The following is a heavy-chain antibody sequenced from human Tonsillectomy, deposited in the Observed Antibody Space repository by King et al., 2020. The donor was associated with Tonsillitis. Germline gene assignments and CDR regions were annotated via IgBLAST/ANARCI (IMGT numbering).Heavy chain of an antibody. CDR1: GFTFSDYG. V-gene: IGHV3-30*18. J-gene: IGHJ4*02. CDR3: AKTLSQGEYFDY. Sequence: VQLVESGGGVVQPGRSLRLSCAASGFTFSDYGMHWVRQAPGKGLEWVAVISYDGSNKYYADSVKGRFTISRDNSKNTRYLQMNSLRADDTAVYYCAKTLSQGEYFDYWGQGTLVIVSS. CDR2: ISYDGSNK.